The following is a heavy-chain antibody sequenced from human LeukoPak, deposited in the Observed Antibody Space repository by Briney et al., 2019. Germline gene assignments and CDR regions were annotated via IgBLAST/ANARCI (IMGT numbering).Heavy chain of an antibody. Sequence: PGGSLRLSCAASGFTFSSYGMSWVRQAPGKGLEWVSAISGSGGSTYYADSVKGRFTISRDNSKNTLYLQMNSLRAEDTAVYYCAKSKIVVVPAASFDYWGQGTLVTVSS. CDR3: AKSKIVVVPAASFDY. CDR1: GFTFSSYG. D-gene: IGHD2-2*01. CDR2: ISGSGGST. V-gene: IGHV3-23*01. J-gene: IGHJ4*02.